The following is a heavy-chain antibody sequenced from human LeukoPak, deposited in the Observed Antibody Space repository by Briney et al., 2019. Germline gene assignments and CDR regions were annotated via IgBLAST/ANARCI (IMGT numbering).Heavy chain of an antibody. J-gene: IGHJ4*02. CDR1: GYSFSTCW. Sequence: GESLKISCKGFGYSFSTCWIGWVRQMPGKGLEWVGVIYPGDSDTIYSPSFRDQVTMSADRSISTAYLQWSSLKASDTAIYYCARWATGSSGFDYWGQGSLVTVSS. D-gene: IGHD1-1*01. V-gene: IGHV5-51*01. CDR3: ARWATGSSGFDY. CDR2: IYPGDSDT.